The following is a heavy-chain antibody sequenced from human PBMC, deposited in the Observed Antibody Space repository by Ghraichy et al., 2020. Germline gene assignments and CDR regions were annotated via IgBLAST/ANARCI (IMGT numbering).Heavy chain of an antibody. D-gene: IGHD2-2*01. CDR3: ARDNLGYCSSTSCRNYYYYGMDV. J-gene: IGHJ6*02. Sequence: SETLSLTCAVYGGSFSGYYWSWIRQPPGKGLEWIGEINHSGSTNYNPSLKSRVTISVDTSKNQFSLKLSSVTAADTAVYYCARDNLGYCSSTSCRNYYYYGMDVWGQGTTVTVSS. V-gene: IGHV4-34*01. CDR2: INHSGST. CDR1: GGSFSGYY.